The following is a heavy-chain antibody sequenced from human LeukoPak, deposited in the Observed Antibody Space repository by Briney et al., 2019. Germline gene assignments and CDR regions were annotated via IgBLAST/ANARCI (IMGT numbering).Heavy chain of an antibody. CDR3: ARGGNVLLWFGESEQFDY. CDR1: GFTVSSNY. Sequence: GGSLRLSCAASGFTVSSNYMSWVRQAPGKGLEWVSVIYSGGSTYYADSVKGRFTISRDNSKNTLYLQMNSLRAEDTAVYYCARGGNVLLWFGESEQFDYWGQGTLVTVSS. V-gene: IGHV3-53*01. D-gene: IGHD3-10*01. CDR2: IYSGGST. J-gene: IGHJ4*02.